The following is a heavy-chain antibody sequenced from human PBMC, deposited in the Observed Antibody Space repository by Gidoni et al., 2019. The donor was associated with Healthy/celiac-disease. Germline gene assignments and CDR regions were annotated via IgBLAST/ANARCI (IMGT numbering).Heavy chain of an antibody. CDR3: AKDLSPPPVLLWTGTVEYYFDY. CDR2: ISGSGGST. Sequence: EVQLLESGGGLVQPGGSLRLSCAASGFTFSSYAMSWVRQAPGKGLGWVSAISGSGGSTYYADSVKGRFTISRDNSKNTLYLQMNSLRAEDTAVYYCAKDLSPPPVLLWTGTVEYYFDYWGQGTLVTVSS. CDR1: GFTFSSYA. D-gene: IGHD3-10*02. V-gene: IGHV3-23*01. J-gene: IGHJ4*02.